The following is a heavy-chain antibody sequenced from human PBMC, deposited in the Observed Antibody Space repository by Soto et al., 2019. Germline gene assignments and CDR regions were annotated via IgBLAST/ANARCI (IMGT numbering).Heavy chain of an antibody. Sequence: GASFEVSCKAPGFTFNSYALYWVCQAPGQRLEWMGWINAGNGNTKYSQKFQGRVTITRDTSASTAYMELSSLRSEDTAVYYCARGLGLYYFDYWGQGTLVTVSS. CDR3: ARGLGLYYFDY. V-gene: IGHV1-3*01. J-gene: IGHJ4*02. CDR1: GFTFNSYA. D-gene: IGHD1-26*01. CDR2: INAGNGNT.